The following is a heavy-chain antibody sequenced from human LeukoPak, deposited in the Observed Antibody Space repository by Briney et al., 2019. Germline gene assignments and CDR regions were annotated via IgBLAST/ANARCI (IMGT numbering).Heavy chain of an antibody. CDR3: ARETPGGYDSFVYYYYMDV. V-gene: IGHV1-69*04. Sequence: VKVSCKASGGTFSSYTISWVRQAPGQGLEWMGRIIPILGIANYAQKFQGRVTITADKPTRTASIELSSLRSENTAVYYCARETPGGYDSFVYYYYMDVWGKGTTVTVSS. CDR2: IIPILGIA. CDR1: GGTFSSYT. J-gene: IGHJ6*03. D-gene: IGHD5-12*01.